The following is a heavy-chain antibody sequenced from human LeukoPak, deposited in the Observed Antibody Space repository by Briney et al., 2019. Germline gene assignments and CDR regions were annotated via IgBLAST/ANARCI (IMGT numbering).Heavy chain of an antibody. CDR1: GGSISSYY. J-gene: IGHJ4*02. CDR3: AREDQSVVGPWFDY. Sequence: SETLSLTCTVSGGSISSYYWSWTRQPPGKGLEWIGYIYYSGSTNYNPSLKSRVTISVDTSKNQFSLKLSSVTAADTAVYYCAREDQSVVGPWFDYWGQGTLVTVSS. CDR2: IYYSGST. D-gene: IGHD6-19*01. V-gene: IGHV4-59*01.